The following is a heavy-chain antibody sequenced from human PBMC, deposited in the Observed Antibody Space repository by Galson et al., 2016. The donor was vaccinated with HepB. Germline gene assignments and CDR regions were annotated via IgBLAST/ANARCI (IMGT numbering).Heavy chain of an antibody. CDR2: IYPDDSDT. J-gene: IGHJ4*02. CDR3: ARGEQWGFDY. D-gene: IGHD6-19*01. Sequence: QSGAEVKKPGESLKISCKGSGYTFSDYWIGWVRQMPGKGLEWMGIIYPDDSDTRYSPSFQGQVTISADKSISTAFLQWSSLKASDTAVYLCARGEQWGFDYWGQGILVTVSS. V-gene: IGHV5-51*01. CDR1: GYTFSDYW.